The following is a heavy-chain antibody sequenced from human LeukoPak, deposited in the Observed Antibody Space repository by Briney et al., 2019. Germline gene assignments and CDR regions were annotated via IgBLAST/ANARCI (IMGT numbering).Heavy chain of an antibody. J-gene: IGHJ4*02. CDR1: GLTFSSYS. V-gene: IGHV3-21*01. D-gene: IGHD3-10*01. CDR3: AREYTNLWFGGEIDY. CDR2: ISSSSSYI. Sequence: GGSLRLSCAASGLTFSSYSMNWVRQAPGKGLEWVSCISSSSSYIYYADSVKGRFTISRDNAKNSLYLQMNSLRAEDTAVYYCAREYTNLWFGGEIDYWGQGTLVTVSS.